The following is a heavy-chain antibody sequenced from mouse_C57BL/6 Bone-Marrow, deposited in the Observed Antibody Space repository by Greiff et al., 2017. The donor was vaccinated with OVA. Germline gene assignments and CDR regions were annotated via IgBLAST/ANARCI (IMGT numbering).Heavy chain of an antibody. Sequence: VQLQQSGAELVMPGASVKLSCKASSYTFTSYWMHWVKQRPGQGLEWIGEIDPSDSYTNYNQKFKGKSTLTVDKSSSTAYMQLSSLTSEDSAVYYCARSPYGYDDAMDYWGQGTSVTVSS. V-gene: IGHV1-69*01. D-gene: IGHD2-2*01. CDR2: IDPSDSYT. CDR1: SYTFTSYW. J-gene: IGHJ4*01. CDR3: ARSPYGYDDAMDY.